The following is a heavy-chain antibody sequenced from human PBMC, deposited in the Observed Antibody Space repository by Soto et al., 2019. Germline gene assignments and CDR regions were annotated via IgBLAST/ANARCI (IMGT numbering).Heavy chain of an antibody. CDR2: ISYDGSNK. D-gene: IGHD2-15*01. J-gene: IGHJ5*02. V-gene: IGHV3-30*18. CDR1: GFTFSSYG. CDR3: AKEAQVVVAATPWFDP. Sequence: QVQLVESGGGVVQPGRSLRLSCAASGFTFSSYGMHWVRQAPGKGLEWVAVISYDGSNKYYADSVKGRFTISRDNSKNMLYLQMNSLRAEDTAVYYCAKEAQVVVAATPWFDPWGQGTLVTVSS.